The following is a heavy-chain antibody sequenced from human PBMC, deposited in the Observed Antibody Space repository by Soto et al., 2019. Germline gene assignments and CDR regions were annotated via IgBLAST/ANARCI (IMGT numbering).Heavy chain of an antibody. CDR3: ANLYSSSWYVNYYYGMDV. D-gene: IGHD6-13*01. V-gene: IGHV3-9*01. CDR2: ISWNSDSI. CDR1: GFTFDDYA. Sequence: SLRLSCAASGFTFDDYAMHWVRQAPGKGLEWVSGISWNSDSIGYADSVKGRFTISRDNAKKSLYLQMNSLRAEDTALYYCANLYSSSWYVNYYYGMDVWGQGTTVTVSS. J-gene: IGHJ6*02.